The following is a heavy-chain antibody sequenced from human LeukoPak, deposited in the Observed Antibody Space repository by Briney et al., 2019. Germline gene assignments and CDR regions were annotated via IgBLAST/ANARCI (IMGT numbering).Heavy chain of an antibody. J-gene: IGHJ3*02. V-gene: IGHV4-59*06. CDR3: AREQRGVFDI. D-gene: IGHD2-8*01. Sequence: SETLSLTCTVSGGSLSNYYWSWIRQHPGKGLEWIGYIYYSGSTYYNPSLKSRVTISVDTSKNQFSLKLSSVTAADTAVYYCAREQRGVFDIWGQGTMVTVSS. CDR2: IYYSGST. CDR1: GGSLSNYY.